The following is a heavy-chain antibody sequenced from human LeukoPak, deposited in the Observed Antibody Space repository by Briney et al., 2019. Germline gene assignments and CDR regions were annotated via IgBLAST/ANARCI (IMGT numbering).Heavy chain of an antibody. Sequence: PSETLSLTCTVSGGSISSYYWSWIRQPPGKGLEWIGYIYYSGSTNYNPSLKSRVTISVDTSKNQFSLKLSSVTAADTAVYYCAAGYSSGWYPGIDYWGQGTLVTVSS. V-gene: IGHV4-59*08. J-gene: IGHJ4*02. D-gene: IGHD6-19*01. CDR1: GGSISSYY. CDR2: IYYSGST. CDR3: AAGYSSGWYPGIDY.